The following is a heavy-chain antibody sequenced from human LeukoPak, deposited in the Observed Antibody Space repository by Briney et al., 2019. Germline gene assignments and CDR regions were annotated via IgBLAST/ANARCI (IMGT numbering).Heavy chain of an antibody. CDR1: GFTFSSYS. CDR2: ISSSSSTI. J-gene: IGHJ4*02. CDR3: AKAMISSGWYAADY. V-gene: IGHV3-48*01. D-gene: IGHD6-19*01. Sequence: GSLRLSCAASGFTFSSYSMNWVRQAPGKGLEWVSYISSSSSTIYYADSVKGRFTISRDNAKNSVYLQMNSLRPDDTAFYYCAKAMISSGWYAADYWGQGTLVTVSS.